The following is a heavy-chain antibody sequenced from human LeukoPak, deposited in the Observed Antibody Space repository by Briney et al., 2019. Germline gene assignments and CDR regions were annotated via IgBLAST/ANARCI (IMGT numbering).Heavy chain of an antibody. Sequence: GGSLRLSCAASGFTFSSYAMSWVRQAPGKGPEWVSAITNSGGSTYYADSVKGRFTISRDNSKDTLYLQMNSLRAEDTAVYYCANHEGIPWGQGTLVTVSS. J-gene: IGHJ5*02. CDR2: ITNSGGST. CDR1: GFTFSSYA. V-gene: IGHV3-23*01. CDR3: ANHEGIP.